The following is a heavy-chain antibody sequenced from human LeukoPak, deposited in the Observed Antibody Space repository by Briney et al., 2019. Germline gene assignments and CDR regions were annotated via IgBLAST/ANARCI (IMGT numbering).Heavy chain of an antibody. CDR2: ISSSSSTI. CDR1: GFTFSSYS. J-gene: IGHJ4*02. Sequence: HTGGSLRLSCAASGFTFSSYSMTWVRQAPGKGLEWVSYISSSSSTIYYADSVKGRFTISRDNAKNSLYLQMNSLRAEDTAVYYCARENVLLWFGELQIWGQGTLVTVSS. V-gene: IGHV3-48*01. D-gene: IGHD3-10*01. CDR3: ARENVLLWFGELQI.